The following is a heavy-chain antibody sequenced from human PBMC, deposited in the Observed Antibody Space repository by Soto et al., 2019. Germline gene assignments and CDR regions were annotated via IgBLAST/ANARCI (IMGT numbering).Heavy chain of an antibody. Sequence: ASVKVSCKASGYTFTNYYIHWLRQAPGQGLEWLGILRPRTGNTGYAQRFQGRVTMTRDTSTGTVYMELTSLKSDDTAVYYCAREPNESVNFDYWGQGAQVTV. CDR2: LRPRTGNT. CDR1: GYTFTNYY. D-gene: IGHD3-16*02. J-gene: IGHJ4*02. CDR3: AREPNESVNFDY. V-gene: IGHV1-46*01.